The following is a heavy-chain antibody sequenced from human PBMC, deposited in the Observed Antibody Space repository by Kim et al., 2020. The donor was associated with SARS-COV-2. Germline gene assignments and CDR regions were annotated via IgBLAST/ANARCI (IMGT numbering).Heavy chain of an antibody. J-gene: IGHJ6*02. V-gene: IGHV3-48*03. D-gene: IGHD3-10*01. CDR2: ISSSGSTI. CDR1: GFTFSSYE. CDR3: ARDYLTVVRGVTQRYYYYGMDV. Sequence: GGSLRLSCAASGFTFSSYEMNWVRQAPGKGLEWVSYISSSGSTIYYADSVKGRFTISRDNAKNSLYLQMNSLRAEDTAVYYCARDYLTVVRGVTQRYYYYGMDVWGQGTTVTVSS.